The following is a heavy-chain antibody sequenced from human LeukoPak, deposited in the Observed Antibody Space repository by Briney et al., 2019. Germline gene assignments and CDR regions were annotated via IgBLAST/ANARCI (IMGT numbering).Heavy chain of an antibody. CDR1: GYNFTPYW. CDR2: TFAGYSYT. CDR3: AGPTHHYDFWSGYYTGTTGKDAFDI. V-gene: IGHV5-51*01. Sequence: GESLKISCQSSGYNFTPYWIVWVRQMPGKGLEWMGITFAGYSYTIYSPSFQGQVTISADKSISTAYLQWSSLKASDTAMYYCAGPTHHYDFWSGYYTGTTGKDAFDIWGQGTMVTASS. D-gene: IGHD3-3*01. J-gene: IGHJ3*02.